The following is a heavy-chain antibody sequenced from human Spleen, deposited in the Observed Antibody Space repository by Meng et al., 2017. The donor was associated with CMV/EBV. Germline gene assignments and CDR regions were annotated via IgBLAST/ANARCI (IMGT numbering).Heavy chain of an antibody. D-gene: IGHD2-2*01. J-gene: IGHJ4*02. CDR3: AKDQDEYCRSTSCYLPDY. CDR2: INWNGGST. V-gene: IGHV3-20*04. Sequence: GESLKISCAASGFTFDDYGMSWVRQAPGKGLEWVSGINWNGGSTGYADSVKVRFTISRDNAKNSLYLQMNSLRAEDTAVYYCAKDQDEYCRSTSCYLPDYWGQGTLVTVSS. CDR1: GFTFDDYG.